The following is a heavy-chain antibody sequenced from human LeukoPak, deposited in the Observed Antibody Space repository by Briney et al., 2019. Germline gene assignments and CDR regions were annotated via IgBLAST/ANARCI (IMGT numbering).Heavy chain of an antibody. Sequence: SETLSLTCTVSGGSISSYYWSWIRQPPGKGLEWIGYIYYSGSTNYNPSLKSRVTISVDTSKNQFSLKLSSVTAADTAVYYCARVGFTMVRGVISRSSAFDYWGQGTLVTVSS. J-gene: IGHJ4*02. CDR3: ARVGFTMVRGVISRSSAFDY. D-gene: IGHD3-10*01. V-gene: IGHV4-59*01. CDR2: IYYSGST. CDR1: GGSISSYY.